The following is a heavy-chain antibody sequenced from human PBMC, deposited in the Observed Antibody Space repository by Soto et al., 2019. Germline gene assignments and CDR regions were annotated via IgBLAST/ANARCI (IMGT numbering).Heavy chain of an antibody. V-gene: IGHV4-30-2*06. Sequence: SETLSLTCEVSGVSISSGGYSWSWIRQSPGKGLEWMGYIFHSGTTDYNPSLKSRLTISVDRSKNQFSLRLRSVTAADTALYYCARAGGSGRLGDWLDPWGEGTLVTVSS. D-gene: IGHD3-10*01. J-gene: IGHJ5*02. CDR2: IFHSGTT. CDR3: ARAGGSGRLGDWLDP. CDR1: GVSISSGGYS.